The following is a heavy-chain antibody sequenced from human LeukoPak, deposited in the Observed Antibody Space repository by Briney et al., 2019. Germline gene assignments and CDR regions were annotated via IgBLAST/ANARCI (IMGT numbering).Heavy chain of an antibody. J-gene: IGHJ6*03. Sequence: SETLSLTCTVSGYSISSGYYWGWIRQPPGKGLEWIGNIYHSGSTYYNPSLKSRVTMSVDTSKNQFSLKLSSVTAADTAVYYCARGYYYYYYMDVWGKGATVTISS. V-gene: IGHV4-38-2*02. CDR2: IYHSGST. CDR1: GYSISSGYY. CDR3: ARGYYYYYYMDV.